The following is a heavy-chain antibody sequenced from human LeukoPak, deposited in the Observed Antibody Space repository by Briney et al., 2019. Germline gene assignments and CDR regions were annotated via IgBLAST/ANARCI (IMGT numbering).Heavy chain of an antibody. Sequence: GGSLRLSCAASGFTFSSYAMSWVRQAPGKGLEWVSAISGSGGSTYYADSVKGRLTISRDNSKNTLYLQMNSLRAEDTAVYYCAKDIVVVVAATSAFDIWGQGTMVTVSS. D-gene: IGHD2-15*01. CDR1: GFTFSSYA. CDR3: AKDIVVVVAATSAFDI. CDR2: ISGSGGST. V-gene: IGHV3-23*01. J-gene: IGHJ3*02.